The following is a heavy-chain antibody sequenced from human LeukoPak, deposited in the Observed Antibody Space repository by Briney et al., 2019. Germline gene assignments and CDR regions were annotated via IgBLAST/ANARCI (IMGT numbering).Heavy chain of an antibody. D-gene: IGHD3-3*01. Sequence: PSETLSLTCTVSGGSISSGGYSWSWIRQHPGKGLEWIGYIYYSGSTYYNPSLKSRVTISVDTSKNQFSLKLSSVTAADTAVYYCARAKGGFLEWLSSHYYYGMDVWGQGTTVTASS. CDR3: ARAKGGFLEWLSSHYYYGMDV. CDR1: GGSISSGGYS. J-gene: IGHJ6*02. V-gene: IGHV4-31*03. CDR2: IYYSGST.